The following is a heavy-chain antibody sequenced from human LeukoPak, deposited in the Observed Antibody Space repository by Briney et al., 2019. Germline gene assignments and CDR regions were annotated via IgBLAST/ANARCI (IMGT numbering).Heavy chain of an antibody. V-gene: IGHV3-53*01. Sequence: GGSLRLSCAASGFTVSSNYMSWVRQAPGKGLEWVSVIYSGGSTYYADSVKGRFTISRDNSKNTLYLQMNSLRAEDTAVYYCAKNIAAPTTPFDYWGQGTLSPSPQ. D-gene: IGHD6-13*01. J-gene: IGHJ4*02. CDR1: GFTVSSNY. CDR3: AKNIAAPTTPFDY. CDR2: IYSGGST.